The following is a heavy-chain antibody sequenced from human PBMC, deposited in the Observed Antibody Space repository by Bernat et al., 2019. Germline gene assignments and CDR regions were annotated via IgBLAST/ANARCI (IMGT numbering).Heavy chain of an antibody. V-gene: IGHV3-23*04. CDR3: AKEQYNFGIDY. Sequence: EVQLVESGGGLVQPGGSLRLSCAASGFTFDSYAMSWVRQAPGKGLEWVSLITGSGVTTYYADSVKGRLIISRDNSKNTLYLQMNSLRAEDTAVYYCAKEQYNFGIDYWGQGPLVTVSS. CDR1: GFTFDSYA. CDR2: ITGSGVTT. J-gene: IGHJ4*02. D-gene: IGHD2/OR15-2a*01.